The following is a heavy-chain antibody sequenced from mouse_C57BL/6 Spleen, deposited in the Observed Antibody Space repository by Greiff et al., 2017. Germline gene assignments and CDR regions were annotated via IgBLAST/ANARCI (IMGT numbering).Heavy chain of an antibody. V-gene: IGHV1-39*01. CDR3: ARRRDYEGYAMDY. Sequence: VQLKQSGPELVKPGASVKISCKASGYSFTDYNMNWVKQSNGKSLEWIGVINPNYGTTSYNQKFKGKATSTVDQSSSTAYMQLNSLTSEDSAVYYSARRRDYEGYAMDYWGQGTSVTVSS. D-gene: IGHD2-4*01. J-gene: IGHJ4*01. CDR2: INPNYGTT. CDR1: GYSFTDYN.